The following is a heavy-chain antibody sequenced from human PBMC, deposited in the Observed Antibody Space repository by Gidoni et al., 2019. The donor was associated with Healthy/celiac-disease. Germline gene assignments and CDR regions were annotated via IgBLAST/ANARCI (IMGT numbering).Heavy chain of an antibody. V-gene: IGHV3-33*01. CDR3: ARGGGGGSGSWFDP. CDR2: IWYDGSNK. J-gene: IGHJ5*02. D-gene: IGHD2-15*01. CDR1: GFTFSSYG. Sequence: QVQLVESGGGVVQPGRSLRLSCAASGFTFSSYGMHWIRQAPGKGLEWVAVIWYDGSNKYYADSVKGRFTISRDNSKNTLYLQMNSLRAEDTAVYYCARGGGGGSGSWFDPWGQGTLVTVSS.